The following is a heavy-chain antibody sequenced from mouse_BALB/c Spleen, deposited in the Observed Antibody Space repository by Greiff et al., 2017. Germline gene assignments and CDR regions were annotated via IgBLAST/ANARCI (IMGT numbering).Heavy chain of an antibody. J-gene: IGHJ4*01. CDR1: GFTFSSYA. CDR3: ARDGITGAMDY. CDR2: ISSGGSYT. V-gene: IGHV5-9-4*01. Sequence: EVQVVESGGGLVKPGGSLKLSCAASGFTFSSYAMSWVRQSPEKRLEWVAEISSGGSYTYYPDTVTGRFTISRDNAKNTLYLEMSSLRSEDTAMYYCARDGITGAMDYWGQGTSVTVSS. D-gene: IGHD2-4*01.